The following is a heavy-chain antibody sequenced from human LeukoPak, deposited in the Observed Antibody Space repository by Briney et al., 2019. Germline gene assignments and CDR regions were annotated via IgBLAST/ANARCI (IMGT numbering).Heavy chain of an antibody. J-gene: IGHJ6*03. CDR1: GGFFSCYY. V-gene: IGHV4-34*01. CDR3: ARRFGRKFGERFYYSPYMDV. Sequence: SETLSLTCAVYGGFFSCYYWNLIRPPPGEGLEWIGEKNHGGSTNYNPSLKSRVTISIDTSKNQFSLKLNTVTAADTAVYYCARRFGRKFGERFYYSPYMDVWGKGTTVTISS. D-gene: IGHD3-10*01. CDR2: KNHGGST.